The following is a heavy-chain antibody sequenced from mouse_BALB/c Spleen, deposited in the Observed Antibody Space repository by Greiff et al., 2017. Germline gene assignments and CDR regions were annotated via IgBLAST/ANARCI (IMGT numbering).Heavy chain of an antibody. CDR2: IYPSDSYT. CDR1: GYTFTSYW. J-gene: IGHJ3*01. CDR3: TRSPYYDTWFAY. Sequence: QVQLQQPGAELVRPGASVKLSCKASGYTFTSYWINWVKQRPGQGLEWIGNIYPSDSYTNYNQKFKDKATLTVDKSSSTAYMQLSSPTSEDSAVYYCTRSPYYDTWFAYWGQGTLVTVSA. V-gene: IGHV1-69*02. D-gene: IGHD2-10*01.